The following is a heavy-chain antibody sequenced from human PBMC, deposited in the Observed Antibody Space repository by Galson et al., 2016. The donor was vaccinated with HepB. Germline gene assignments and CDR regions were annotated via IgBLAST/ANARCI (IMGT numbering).Heavy chain of an antibody. Sequence: SLRLSCAASGFTVNTNYMSWVRQAPGKGLEWVSVIYSGGSTYYADSVKGRFTISRDNPRNLLHLQMNSLRVDDSAIYYCARGSGSGSSRFRFYFYMDMWGKGTTVTVSS. V-gene: IGHV3-53*01. J-gene: IGHJ6*03. CDR1: GFTVNTNY. CDR2: IYSGGST. CDR3: ARGSGSGSSRFRFYFYMDM. D-gene: IGHD3-10*01.